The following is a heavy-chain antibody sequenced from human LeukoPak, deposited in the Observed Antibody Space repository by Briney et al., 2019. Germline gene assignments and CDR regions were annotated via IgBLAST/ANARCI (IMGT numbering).Heavy chain of an antibody. V-gene: IGHV4-30-4*08. CDR1: GGSISSGDYY. CDR3: ARAPASYTVDY. CDR2: IYYSGST. D-gene: IGHD2-2*02. Sequence: PSETLSLTCTVSGGSISSGDYYWSWIRQPPGKGLEWIGYIYYSGSTYYNPSLKSRVTISVDTSKNRFSLKLSSVTAADTAVYYCARAPASYTVDYWGQGTLVTVSS. J-gene: IGHJ4*02.